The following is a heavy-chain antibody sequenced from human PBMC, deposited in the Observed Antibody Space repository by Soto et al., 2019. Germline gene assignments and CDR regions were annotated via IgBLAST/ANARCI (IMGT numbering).Heavy chain of an antibody. Sequence: QVQLQESGPGLVKPSETLSLTCTVSGGSVSSGSYYWSWIRQPPGKGLEWIGYIYYSGSTNYNPSLKSRVTISVDTSKNQFSLKLSSVTAADTAVYYYAVDIVATTREGGWFDPWGQGTLVTVSS. CDR3: AVDIVATTREGGWFDP. V-gene: IGHV4-61*01. CDR1: GGSVSSGSYY. D-gene: IGHD5-12*01. J-gene: IGHJ5*02. CDR2: IYYSGST.